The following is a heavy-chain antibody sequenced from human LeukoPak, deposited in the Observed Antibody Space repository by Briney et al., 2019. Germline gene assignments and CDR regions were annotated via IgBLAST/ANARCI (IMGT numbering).Heavy chain of an antibody. V-gene: IGHV4-39*01. CDR3: ARHVRTTIVGSGYFDL. J-gene: IGHJ2*01. D-gene: IGHD3-22*01. CDR2: IYYSGST. CDR1: GGSISSSSYY. Sequence: SETLSLTCTVSGGSISSSSYYWGWIRQPPGKGLEWIGSIYYSGSTYYNPSLKSRVTISVDTSKNQFSLKLSSVTAADTAVYYCARHVRTTIVGSGYFDLWGRGTLVTVSS.